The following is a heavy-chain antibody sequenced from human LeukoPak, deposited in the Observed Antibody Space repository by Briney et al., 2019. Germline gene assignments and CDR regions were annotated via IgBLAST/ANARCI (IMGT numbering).Heavy chain of an antibody. CDR3: AKVNPGPLADYFDY. CDR2: IRYDGSNK. V-gene: IGHV3-30*02. Sequence: GGSLRLSCAASGFTFGSYGMHWVRQAPGKGLEWVAFIRYDGSNKYYADSVKGRFTISRDNSKNTLYLQMNSLRAEDTAVYYCAKVNPGPLADYFDYWGQGTLVTVSS. D-gene: IGHD6-19*01. J-gene: IGHJ4*02. CDR1: GFTFGSYG.